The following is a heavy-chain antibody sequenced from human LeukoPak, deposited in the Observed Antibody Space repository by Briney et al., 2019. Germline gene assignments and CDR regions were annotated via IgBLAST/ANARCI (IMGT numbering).Heavy chain of an antibody. J-gene: IGHJ4*02. CDR1: GGSISSYY. CDR2: IYYSGST. V-gene: IGHV4-59*12. D-gene: IGHD2-2*02. Sequence: PSETLSLTCTVSGGSISSYYWSWIRQPPGKGLEWIGYIYYSGSTNYNPSLKSRVTISVDTSKNQFSLKLSSVTAADTAVYYCARVGPAALQIDYWGQGTLVTVSS. CDR3: ARVGPAALQIDY.